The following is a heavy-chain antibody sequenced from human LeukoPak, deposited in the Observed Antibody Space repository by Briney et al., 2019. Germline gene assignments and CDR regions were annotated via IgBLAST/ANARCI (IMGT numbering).Heavy chain of an antibody. Sequence: GGSLRLSCAASGFTFSSYSMNWVRQAPGKGLEWVSSISSSSSYIYYADSVKGRFTISRDNAKNSLYMQMNGLRAEDTGVYYCASLNYYDSSGYYAFDIWGQGTMVTVSS. CDR1: GFTFSSYS. CDR3: ASLNYYDSSGYYAFDI. D-gene: IGHD3-22*01. V-gene: IGHV3-21*01. CDR2: ISSSSSYI. J-gene: IGHJ3*02.